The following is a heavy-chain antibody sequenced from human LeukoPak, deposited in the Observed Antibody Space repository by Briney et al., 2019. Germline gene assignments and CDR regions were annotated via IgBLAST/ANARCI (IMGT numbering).Heavy chain of an antibody. V-gene: IGHV3-48*04. CDR1: GFTFSSYS. D-gene: IGHD3-9*01. J-gene: IGHJ5*02. CDR2: ISSSSSTI. Sequence: GGSLRLSCAASGFTFSSYSMNWVRQAPGKGLEWVSYISSSSSTIYYADSVKGRFTISRDNAKNSLYLQMTSLRAEDTAVYYCARDHLYDILTGYYPGNNWFYPWGQGTLVTVSS. CDR3: ARDHLYDILTGYYPGNNWFYP.